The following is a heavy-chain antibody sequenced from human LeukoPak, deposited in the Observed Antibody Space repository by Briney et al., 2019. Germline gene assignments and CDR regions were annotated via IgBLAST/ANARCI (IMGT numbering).Heavy chain of an antibody. CDR3: ARASRGIVVVPAQFDP. V-gene: IGHV4-39*07. J-gene: IGHJ5*02. CDR2: IYYSGST. Sequence: SETLSLTCTVSGGSISSSSYYWGWIRQPPGKGLEWIGSIYYSGSTYYNPSLKSRVTISVDTSKNQFSLKLSSVTAADTAVYYCARASRGIVVVPAQFDPWGQGTLVTVSS. CDR1: GGSISSSSYY. D-gene: IGHD2-2*01.